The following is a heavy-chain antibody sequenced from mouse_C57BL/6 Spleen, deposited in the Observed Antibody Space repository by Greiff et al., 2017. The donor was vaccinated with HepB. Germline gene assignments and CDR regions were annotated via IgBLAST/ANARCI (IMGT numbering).Heavy chain of an antibody. CDR3: ARGSMIFDY. V-gene: IGHV5-16*01. D-gene: IGHD2-3*01. Sequence: EVQLVESEGGLVQPGSSMKLSCTASGFTFGDYYMAWVRQVPEKGLEWVANINYDGSSTYYLDSLKSRFIISRDNAKNILYLQMSSLKSEDTATYYCARGSMIFDYWGQGTTLTVSS. CDR2: INYDGSST. CDR1: GFTFGDYY. J-gene: IGHJ2*01.